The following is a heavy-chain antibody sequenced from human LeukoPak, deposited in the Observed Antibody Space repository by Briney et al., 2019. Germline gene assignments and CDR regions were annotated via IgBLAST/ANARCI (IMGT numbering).Heavy chain of an antibody. V-gene: IGHV4-34*01. J-gene: IGHJ6*03. CDR1: GGSFSGYY. CDR3: ARERGDSYCYYYMDV. D-gene: IGHD3-16*01. CDR2: INHSGST. Sequence: SETLSLTCAVYGGSFSGYYWSWIRQPPGKGLEWIGEINHSGSTNYNPSLKSRVTISVDTSKNQFSLKLSSVTAADTAVYYCARERGDSYCYYYMDVWGKGTTVTISS.